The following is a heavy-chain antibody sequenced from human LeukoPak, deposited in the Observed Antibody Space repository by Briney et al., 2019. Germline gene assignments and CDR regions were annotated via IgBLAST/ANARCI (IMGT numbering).Heavy chain of an antibody. CDR3: ARNFALGWATPPYYFDY. V-gene: IGHV1-69*13. CDR2: IIPIFSTA. Sequence: RASVKVSCQASGGTFSSYAISWVRQAPGQGLEWMGGIIPIFSTANYAQKFQGRVTITADESTSTAYMELSSLRSEDTAVYYCARNFALGWATPPYYFDYWGQGTLVTVSS. J-gene: IGHJ4*02. CDR1: GGTFSSYA. D-gene: IGHD6-19*01.